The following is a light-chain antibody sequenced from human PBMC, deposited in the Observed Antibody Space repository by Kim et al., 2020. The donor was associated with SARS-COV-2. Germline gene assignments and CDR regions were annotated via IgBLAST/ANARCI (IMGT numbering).Light chain of an antibody. CDR1: QSVSTN. V-gene: IGKV3-15*01. J-gene: IGKJ1*01. CDR3: QQYDDLPPCT. CDR2: GAS. Sequence: SPGERATLSCRASQSVSTNVAWYQQKPGQAPRLLIYGASTRATGAPARFSGSGSGTEFTLTISSLQSEDFAVYYCQQYDDLPPCTFGQGTKVDIK.